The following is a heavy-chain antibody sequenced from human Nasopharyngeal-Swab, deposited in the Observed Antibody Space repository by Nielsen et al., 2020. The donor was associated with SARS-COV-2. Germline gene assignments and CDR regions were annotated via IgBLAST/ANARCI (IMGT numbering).Heavy chain of an antibody. D-gene: IGHD3-10*01. CDR2: VSYDGSNK. CDR1: GFTFSTYT. CDR3: AKDRYSGSGSYKYYYFYYGMDV. V-gene: IGHV3-30*07. Sequence: GGSLRLSCAASGFTFSTYTMHWVRQAPGKGLEWVAVVSYDGSNKYCADSVKGRFTISRDNSKNTLYLQMNSLRAEDTAIYYCAKDRYSGSGSYKYYYFYYGMDVWGQGTTVTVSS. J-gene: IGHJ6*02.